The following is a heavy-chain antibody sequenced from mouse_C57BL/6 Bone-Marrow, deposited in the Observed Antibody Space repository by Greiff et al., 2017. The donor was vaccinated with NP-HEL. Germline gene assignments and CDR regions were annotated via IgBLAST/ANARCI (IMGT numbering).Heavy chain of an antibody. CDR1: GYAFSSSW. V-gene: IGHV1-82*01. CDR3: AGVPLDY. J-gene: IGHJ2*01. Sequence: VQRVESGPELVKPGASVKISCKASGYAFSSSWMNWVKQRPGQGLEWIGRIYPGDGDTNYNGKFKVKATLTADNSSRTAYMQLRSLTSEDSAVYFCAGVPLDYWGQGTTLTVAS. CDR2: IYPGDGDT.